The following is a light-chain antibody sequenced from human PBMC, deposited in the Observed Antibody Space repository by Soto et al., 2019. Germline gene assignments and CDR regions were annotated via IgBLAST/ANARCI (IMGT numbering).Light chain of an antibody. Sequence: DIVMTQSPLSLPVTPGAPASISCRSSQSLLQSNGYTYLDWYLQKSGQSPQLLIYLTSIRASGVPDRFNGSGSGTDFTLKISKVEAEDVGVYYGMQALQTPPWTFGQGTKVEIK. CDR1: QSLLQSNGYTY. V-gene: IGKV2-28*01. CDR2: LTS. CDR3: MQALQTPPWT. J-gene: IGKJ1*01.